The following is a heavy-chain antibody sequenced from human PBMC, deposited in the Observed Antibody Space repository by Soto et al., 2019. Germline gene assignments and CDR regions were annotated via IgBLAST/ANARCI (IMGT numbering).Heavy chain of an antibody. CDR2: ISYDGTNE. D-gene: IGHD6-13*01. CDR3: ARPCLYSSNPHYYYYGMDV. CDR1: GFTFSSYP. J-gene: IGHJ6*02. Sequence: GGSLRLSCAASGFTFSSYPMDWIRQAQGKGLEWVAVISYDGTNEHYADSVKGRFTISRDNSKNTLYLQMNSLRAEDTAVYYCARPCLYSSNPHYYYYGMDVWGQGTTVTVSS. V-gene: IGHV3-30-3*01.